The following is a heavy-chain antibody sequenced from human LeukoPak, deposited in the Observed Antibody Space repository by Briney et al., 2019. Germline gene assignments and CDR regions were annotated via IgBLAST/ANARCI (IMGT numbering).Heavy chain of an antibody. Sequence: GGSLRLSCAVSGLTLSNVWMNWVRQAPGKGLEWVGRIRSRGDGGTTDFAAPVKGRFTISRDDSKNTLYLQMNSLKTEDTAVYYCTTESFRTYYYDSSGLYWGQGTLVTVSS. D-gene: IGHD3-22*01. CDR3: TTESFRTYYYDSSGLY. V-gene: IGHV3-15*07. J-gene: IGHJ4*02. CDR1: GLTLSNVW. CDR2: IRSRGDGGTT.